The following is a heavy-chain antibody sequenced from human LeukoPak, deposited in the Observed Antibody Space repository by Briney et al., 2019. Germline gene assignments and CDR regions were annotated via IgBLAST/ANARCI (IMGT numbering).Heavy chain of an antibody. D-gene: IGHD3-10*01. J-gene: IGHJ4*02. Sequence: SETLSLTCTVSGGSISSSSYYWGWIRQPPGKGLEWIGSIYYSGSAYYNPSLKSRVTISVDTSKNQFSLKLSSVTAADTAVYYCARAAYYYGSGSYHYFDYWGQGTLVTVSS. CDR3: ARAAYYYGSGSYHYFDY. CDR2: IYYSGSA. CDR1: GGSISSSSYY. V-gene: IGHV4-39*07.